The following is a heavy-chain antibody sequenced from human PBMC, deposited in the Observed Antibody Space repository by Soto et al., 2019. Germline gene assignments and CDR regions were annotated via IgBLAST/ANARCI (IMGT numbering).Heavy chain of an antibody. V-gene: IGHV4-59*01. CDR1: GGSISSYY. CDR3: ARRYGGNFDY. Sequence: SETLSLTCPVSGGSISSYYWSWIRQPPGKGLEWIGYIYYSGSTNYNPSLKSRVTISVDTSKNQFSLKLSSVTAADTAVYYCARRYGGNFDYWGPGTLVTVSS. J-gene: IGHJ4*02. CDR2: IYYSGST. D-gene: IGHD1-26*01.